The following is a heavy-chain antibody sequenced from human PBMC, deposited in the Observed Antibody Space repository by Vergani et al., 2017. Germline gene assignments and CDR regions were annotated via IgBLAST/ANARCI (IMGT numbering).Heavy chain of an antibody. D-gene: IGHD4-11*01. V-gene: IGHV1-18*01. CDR3: ARDRTYDYSNYGYYYYYYMDV. CDR2: ISAYNGNT. Sequence: QVQLVQSGAEVKKPGASVKVSCKASGYTFTSYGISWVRQAPGQGLEWMGWISAYNGNTNYAQKLQGRVTMTTDTSTSTAYMELSSLRSEDTAVYYCARDRTYDYSNYGYYYYYYMDVWGQGTTVTVSS. CDR1: GYTFTSYG. J-gene: IGHJ6*03.